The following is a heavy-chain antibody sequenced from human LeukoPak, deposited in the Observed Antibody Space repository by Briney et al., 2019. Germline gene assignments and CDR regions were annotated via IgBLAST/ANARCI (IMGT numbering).Heavy chain of an antibody. V-gene: IGHV5-51*01. CDR2: IYPDDSDI. J-gene: IGHJ4*02. CDR3: ARHPYDVFAGYYLDY. Sequence: GESLKISCKASGYKFTRYWIGWVRQMPGKGPEWMGIIYPDDSDIRYSPSFQGQVTISADKSPGTAYLQWSSLKASDSAMYYCARHPYDVFAGYYLDYWGQGTLVTVSS. D-gene: IGHD3-16*01. CDR1: GYKFTRYW.